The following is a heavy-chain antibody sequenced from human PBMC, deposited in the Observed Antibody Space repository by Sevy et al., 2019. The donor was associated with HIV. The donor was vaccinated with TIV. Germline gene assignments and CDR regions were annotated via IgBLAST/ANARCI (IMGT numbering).Heavy chain of an antibody. V-gene: IGHV4-39*01. J-gene: IGHJ6*02. D-gene: IGHD4-4*01. CDR3: AGTVTTYYYYGMDV. Sequence: SETLSLTCTVSGGSISSSSYYWGWIRQPPGKGLEWIGSINYSGSTYYNPSLKSRVTISVDTSKNQFSLKLSSVTAADTAVYYCAGTVTTYYYYGMDVWGQGTTVTVSS. CDR1: GGSISSSSYY. CDR2: INYSGST.